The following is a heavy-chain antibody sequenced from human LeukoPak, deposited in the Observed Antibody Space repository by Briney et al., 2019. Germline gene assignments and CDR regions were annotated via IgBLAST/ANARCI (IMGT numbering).Heavy chain of an antibody. D-gene: IGHD3-3*02. Sequence: SETLSLTCTVSGGSISSYYWSWIRQPAGKGLEWIGRIYTSGSTNYNPSLKSRVTMSVDTSKSQFSLKLSSVTAADTAVYYCAREHPHSPAFDIWGQGTMVTVSS. CDR2: IYTSGST. V-gene: IGHV4-4*07. CDR3: AREHPHSPAFDI. CDR1: GGSISSYY. J-gene: IGHJ3*02.